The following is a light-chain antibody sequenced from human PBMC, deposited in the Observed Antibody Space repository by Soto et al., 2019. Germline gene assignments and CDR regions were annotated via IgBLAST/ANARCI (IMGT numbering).Light chain of an antibody. V-gene: IGKV1-9*01. CDR2: AAS. CDR1: QGISSY. J-gene: IGKJ5*01. Sequence: IQLTQSPSSLSASVGDRVTITCRASQGISSYLAWYQQKPGKDPKLLIYAASTFQSGVPSRFSGSGSGTDFTLTISSLQPEDFATYYCLQHNSYPPTFGQGTRLEIK. CDR3: LQHNSYPPT.